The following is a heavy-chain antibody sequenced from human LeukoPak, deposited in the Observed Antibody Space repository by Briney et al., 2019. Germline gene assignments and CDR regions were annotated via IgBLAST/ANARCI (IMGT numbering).Heavy chain of an antibody. CDR2: FDPEDGET. CDR1: GYTLTELS. V-gene: IGHV1-24*01. D-gene: IGHD6-13*01. CDR3: ATVLRSSSWYLTYFDY. Sequence: GASVTVSCKVSGYTLTELSMHWVRQAPGKGLEWMGGFDPEDGETIYAQKFQGRVTMTEDTSTDTAYMELSSLRSEDTAVYYCATVLRSSSWYLTYFDYWGQGTLVTVSS. J-gene: IGHJ4*02.